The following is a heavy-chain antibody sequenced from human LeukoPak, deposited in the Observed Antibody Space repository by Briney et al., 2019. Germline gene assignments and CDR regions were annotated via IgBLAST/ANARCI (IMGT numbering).Heavy chain of an antibody. CDR2: ISGSGGST. CDR3: AKDLSRRGYYFDY. Sequence: GGSLRLSCAASGFTFSSYAMSWVRQAPGKGLEWVTAISGSGGSTYYADSVKGRFTISRDNSKNTLYLQMNSLRAEDTAVYYCAKDLSRRGYYFDYWGQGTLVTVSS. V-gene: IGHV3-23*01. CDR1: GFTFSSYA. J-gene: IGHJ4*02.